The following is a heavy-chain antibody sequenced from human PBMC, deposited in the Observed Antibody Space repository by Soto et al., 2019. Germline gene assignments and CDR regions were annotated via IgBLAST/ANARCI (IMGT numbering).Heavy chain of an antibody. J-gene: IGHJ1*01. CDR3: TTDLVGATSQH. D-gene: IGHD1-26*01. V-gene: IGHV3-15*01. CDR2: IKSKTDGGTT. Sequence: SWAASGFTFSNAGMSWVRQAPGKGLEWVGRIKSKTDGGTTDYAAPVKGRFTISRDDSKNTLYLQMNSLKTEDTAVYYCTTDLVGATSQHWGQGTLVTVS. CDR1: GFTFSNAG.